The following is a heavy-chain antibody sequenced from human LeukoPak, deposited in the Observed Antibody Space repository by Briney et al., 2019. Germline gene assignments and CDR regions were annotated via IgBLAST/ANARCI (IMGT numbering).Heavy chain of an antibody. CDR3: ARRDDSSGYYSHYFDY. D-gene: IGHD3-22*01. J-gene: IGHJ4*02. V-gene: IGHV3-21*01. CDR1: GFTFSSYS. Sequence: PGGSLRLSCAASGFTFSSYSMNWVRQAPGKGLEWVSSISSSSSYIYYADSVKGRFTISRDNAKNSLYLLMNSLRAEDTAVYYCARRDDSSGYYSHYFDYWGQGTLVTVSS. CDR2: ISSSSSYI.